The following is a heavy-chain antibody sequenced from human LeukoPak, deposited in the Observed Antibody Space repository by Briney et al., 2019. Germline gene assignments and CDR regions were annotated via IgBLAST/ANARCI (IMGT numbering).Heavy chain of an antibody. V-gene: IGHV4-34*01. CDR2: ITYSGSI. CDR3: ARDLMT. J-gene: IGHJ4*02. Sequence: ETLSLTCAVSGGSFSGKYCTWIRQPPGKGLEWIGEITYSGSIYYNPSLKSRVTISVDTSKNQFSLKLNSMTAADTAVYYCARDLMTWGQGTLVTVSS. CDR1: GGSFSGKY.